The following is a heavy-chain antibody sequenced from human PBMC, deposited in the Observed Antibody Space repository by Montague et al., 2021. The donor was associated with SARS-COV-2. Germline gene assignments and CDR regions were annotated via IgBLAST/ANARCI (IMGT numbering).Heavy chain of an antibody. CDR1: GFSFSTYT. CDR3: ARELDNGYDFAY. V-gene: IGHV3-21*01. Sequence: SLRLSCAASGFSFSTYTMNWVRLAPGRGLEWVASITSNSRYIYYKDSLKGRFTFSRDNAKGSLFLQMDNLRADDTAVYYCARELDNGYDFAYWGQGTLVSVSS. D-gene: IGHD5-12*01. CDR2: ITSNSRYI. J-gene: IGHJ4*02.